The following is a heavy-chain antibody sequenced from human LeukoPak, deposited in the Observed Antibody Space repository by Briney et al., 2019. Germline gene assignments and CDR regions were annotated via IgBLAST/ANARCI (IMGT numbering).Heavy chain of an antibody. J-gene: IGHJ6*02. CDR3: ARDSVAYYDFWSGYPYYGMDV. Sequence: ASVKVSCKASGFTFTSHDYNWVRQATGQGLEWMGWMNPNSGNTGYAQKFQGRVTMTRDTSTSTVYMELSSLRSEDTAVYYCARDSVAYYDFWSGYPYYGMDVWGQGTTVTVSS. V-gene: IGHV1-8*01. CDR1: GFTFTSHD. CDR2: MNPNSGNT. D-gene: IGHD3-3*01.